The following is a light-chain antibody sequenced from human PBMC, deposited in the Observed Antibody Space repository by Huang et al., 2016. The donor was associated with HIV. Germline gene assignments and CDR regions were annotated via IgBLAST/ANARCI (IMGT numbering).Light chain of an antibody. J-gene: IGKJ5*01. V-gene: IGKV1-9*01. Sequence: QLTQSPSYLSASVGDTVIISCRASQDLGTSLAWYQQRTGRAPKLLISAASTLQTGVPSRFSGDSAGTYFTLFITNLQPEDFSTYYCQQLHTYPITFGQGTRLDMK. CDR2: AAS. CDR3: QQLHTYPIT. CDR1: QDLGTS.